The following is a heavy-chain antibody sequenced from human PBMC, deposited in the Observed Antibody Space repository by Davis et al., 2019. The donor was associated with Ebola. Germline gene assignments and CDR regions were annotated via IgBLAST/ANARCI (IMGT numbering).Heavy chain of an antibody. CDR2: IKQDGSEK. CDR3: ARSYRSRLWYYYMDV. D-gene: IGHD3-16*02. Sequence: GESLKISCAASGFTFSSYWMSWVRQAPGKGLEWVANIKQDGSEKYYVDSVKGRFTISRDNAKNSLYLQMNSLRAEDTAVYYCARSYRSRLWYYYMDVWGKGTTVTVSS. V-gene: IGHV3-7*01. J-gene: IGHJ6*03. CDR1: GFTFSSYW.